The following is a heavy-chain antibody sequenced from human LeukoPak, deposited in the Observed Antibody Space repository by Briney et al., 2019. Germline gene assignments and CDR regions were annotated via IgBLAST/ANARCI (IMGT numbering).Heavy chain of an antibody. Sequence: GGSLRLSCAASGFTFSDYYMSWIRQAPGKGLEWVSYISSSGSTIYYADSVKGRFTISRDNAKNSLYLQMNSLRAEDTAVYYCARDKGYSYYVYYYMDVWGKGTTVTVSS. J-gene: IGHJ6*03. D-gene: IGHD3-10*02. V-gene: IGHV3-11*01. CDR2: ISSSGSTI. CDR3: ARDKGYSYYVYYYMDV. CDR1: GFTFSDYY.